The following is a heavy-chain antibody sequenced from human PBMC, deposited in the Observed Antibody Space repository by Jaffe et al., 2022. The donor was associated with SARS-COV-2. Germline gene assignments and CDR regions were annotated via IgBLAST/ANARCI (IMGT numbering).Heavy chain of an antibody. CDR2: ISSSSSYI. D-gene: IGHD3-22*01. CDR3: ARRDYYDSSGYYWESAFDI. J-gene: IGHJ3*02. Sequence: EVQLVESGGGLVKPGGSLRLSCAASGFTFSSYSMNWVRQAPGKGLEWVSSISSSSSYIYYADSVKGRFTISRDNAKNSLYLQMNSLRAEDTAVYYCARRDYYDSSGYYWESAFDIWGQGTMVTVSS. V-gene: IGHV3-21*01. CDR1: GFTFSSYS.